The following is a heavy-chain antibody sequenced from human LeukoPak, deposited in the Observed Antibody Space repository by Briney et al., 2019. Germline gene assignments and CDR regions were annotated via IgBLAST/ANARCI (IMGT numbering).Heavy chain of an antibody. J-gene: IGHJ4*02. CDR1: GFTFDDYG. Sequence: PGGSLRLSCAASGFTFDDYGMSWVRQAPGKGLEYVSAISSNGGSTYYANSVKGRFTISRDNSKNTLYLQMGSLRAEDMAVYYCARGAYGATFFDYWGQGTLVTVSS. V-gene: IGHV3-64*01. D-gene: IGHD2/OR15-2a*01. CDR2: ISSNGGST. CDR3: ARGAYGATFFDY.